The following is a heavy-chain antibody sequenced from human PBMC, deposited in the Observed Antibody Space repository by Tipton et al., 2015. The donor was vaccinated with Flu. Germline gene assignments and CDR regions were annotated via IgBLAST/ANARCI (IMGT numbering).Heavy chain of an antibody. CDR3: TRSFVRTGTRDYYGSRSYYLIRWFDP. V-gene: IGHV1-2*02. CDR1: GYTFRGHY. J-gene: IGHJ5*02. D-gene: IGHD3-10*01. Sequence: QLVQSGAEVKKPGASVMVSCKASGYTFRGHYMHWVRQAPGQGPEWMGWIDPNSGNTKYGQKFQGRVTMTRDTSKNQFSLKLSSVTAADTAVYYCTRSFVRTGTRDYYGSRSYYLIRWFDPWGQGTLVTVSS. CDR2: IDPNSGNT.